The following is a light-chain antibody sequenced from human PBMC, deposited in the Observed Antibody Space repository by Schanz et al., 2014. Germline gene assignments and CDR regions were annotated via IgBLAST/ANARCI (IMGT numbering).Light chain of an antibody. CDR2: AAS. CDR1: QGISSY. CDR3: QQYYGLPLT. J-gene: IGKJ4*01. V-gene: IGKV1-16*02. Sequence: IQLTQSPSSLSASVGDRVTITCRASQGISSYLAWYQQKPGKAPKSLIYAASSLRSGVPSKFSGSGSGTYFTLTISSLQAEDVAVYYCQQYYGLPLTFGGGTKVEIK.